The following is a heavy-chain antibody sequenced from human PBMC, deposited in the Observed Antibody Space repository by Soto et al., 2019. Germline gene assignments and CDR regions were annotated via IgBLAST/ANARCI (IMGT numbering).Heavy chain of an antibody. J-gene: IGHJ4*02. CDR3: AHSGPPEGIAAAGTAGFDY. CDR1: GFTFSSYG. D-gene: IGHD6-13*01. V-gene: IGHV3-NL1*01. Sequence: GGSLRLSCAVSGFTFSSYGMHWVRQAPGKGLEWVSVMYSSGSTYYADSVKSRLTITKDTSKNQVVLTMTNMDPVDTATYYCAHSGPPEGIAAAGTAGFDYWGQGTLVTVSS. CDR2: MYSSGST.